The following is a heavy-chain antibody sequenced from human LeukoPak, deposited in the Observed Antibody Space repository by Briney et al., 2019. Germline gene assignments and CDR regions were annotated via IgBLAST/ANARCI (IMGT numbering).Heavy chain of an antibody. CDR1: GFTFSSYG. CDR3: AQDLLGVAKGRSDC. J-gene: IGHJ4*02. Sequence: GGSLRLSCAASGFTFSSYGMGWVRQAPGKGLAWVSAISGSGGSTYYADSVRGRFTISRDNSKNTLSLQMNSLRAEDTAIYYCAQDLLGVAKGRSDCWGQGTLVTVSS. D-gene: IGHD3-16*01. CDR2: ISGSGGST. V-gene: IGHV3-23*01.